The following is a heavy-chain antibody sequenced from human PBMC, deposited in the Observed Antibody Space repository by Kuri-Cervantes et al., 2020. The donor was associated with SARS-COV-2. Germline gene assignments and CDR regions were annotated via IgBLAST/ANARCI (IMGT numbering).Heavy chain of an antibody. Sequence: GESLKISCAASGFTFSNAWMSWVRQAPGKGLEWVGRIKSKTDGGTTDYAAPVKGRFTISRDDSKNTLYLQMNSLKTEDTAVYYCAKLPHYQLLPGDAFDIWGQGTMVTVSS. CDR1: GFTFSNAW. V-gene: IGHV3-15*01. J-gene: IGHJ3*02. CDR2: IKSKTDGGTT. CDR3: AKLPHYQLLPGDAFDI. D-gene: IGHD2-2*01.